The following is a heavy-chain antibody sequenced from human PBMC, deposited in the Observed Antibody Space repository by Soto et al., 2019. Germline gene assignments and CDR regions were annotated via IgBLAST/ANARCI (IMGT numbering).Heavy chain of an antibody. D-gene: IGHD2-21*02. J-gene: IGHJ6*01. CDR3: ARDVRYCGGDCYSDHYYGMEV. CDR1: VFTFSDYY. CDR2: ISSSSSYT. Sequence: PGGSLRLSCASSVFTFSDYYMSCIRQSPGKWLEWVSYISSSSSYTNYADSVKGRFTISRDNAKNSLYLQMNSLRAEDTAVYYCARDVRYCGGDCYSDHYYGMEVWGQGTTVPVS. V-gene: IGHV3-11*06.